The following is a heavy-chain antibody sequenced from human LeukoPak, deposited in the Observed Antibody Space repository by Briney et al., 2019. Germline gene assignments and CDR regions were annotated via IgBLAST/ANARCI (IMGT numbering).Heavy chain of an antibody. J-gene: IGHJ4*02. CDR1: GFTFSSYG. V-gene: IGHV3-30*02. CDR2: IRYDGSNK. Sequence: PGGSLRLSCAASGFTFSSYGMHWVHQAPGKGLEWVAFIRYDGSNKYYADSVKARFTLSRDNSKNTMYLQMNTLRAEDTAVYYCATGYSSGWYGRLDYWGQGTLVTVSS. CDR3: ATGYSSGWYGRLDY. D-gene: IGHD6-19*01.